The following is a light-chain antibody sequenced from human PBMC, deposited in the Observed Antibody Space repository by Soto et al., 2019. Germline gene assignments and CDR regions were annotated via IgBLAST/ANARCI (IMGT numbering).Light chain of an antibody. V-gene: IGKV1-39*01. CDR1: QSISSY. Sequence: DIQMTQSPSSLSASVGDRVTITCRASQSISSYLNWYQQKPGKAPKLLIYAASSLQSGVPSRFSGSGSGTHFNLNISSMQPEDFAAYYCQQSYSTPLTFGGGTKVEIK. CDR3: QQSYSTPLT. J-gene: IGKJ4*01. CDR2: AAS.